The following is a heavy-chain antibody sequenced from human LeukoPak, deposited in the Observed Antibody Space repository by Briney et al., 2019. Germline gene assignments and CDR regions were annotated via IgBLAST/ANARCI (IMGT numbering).Heavy chain of an antibody. D-gene: IGHD2-2*01. CDR2: IGQDGSAK. J-gene: IGHJ4*02. CDR3: ARKYCSTTSCLFDN. CDR1: GFTFSNYW. V-gene: IGHV3-7*02. Sequence: GGSPRLSCAASGFTFSNYWMSWVRQAPGRGLEFGADIGQDGSAKYYVDSVKGRFTISRDNAKNSLYLQMNSLRAEDTAVYYCARKYCSTTSCLFDNWGQGTLVTVSS.